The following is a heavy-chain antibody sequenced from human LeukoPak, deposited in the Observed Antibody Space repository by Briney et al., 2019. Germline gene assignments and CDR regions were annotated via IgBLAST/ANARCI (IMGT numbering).Heavy chain of an antibody. J-gene: IGHJ6*02. Sequence: GGSLRLSCAASGLTFSSYGMHWVRQAPGKGLEWVAVISYDGSDKYYADSVKGRFTISRDNSKNTLYLQMNSLRAEDTAVYYCARPAGTYDYSYGMDVWGQGTTVTVSS. D-gene: IGHD6-19*01. CDR1: GLTFSSYG. CDR2: ISYDGSDK. V-gene: IGHV3-30-3*01. CDR3: ARPAGTYDYSYGMDV.